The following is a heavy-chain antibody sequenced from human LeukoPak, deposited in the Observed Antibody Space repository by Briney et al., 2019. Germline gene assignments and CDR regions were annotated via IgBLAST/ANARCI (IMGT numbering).Heavy chain of an antibody. Sequence: ASVKVSFKASGYTFTGYYMHWVRQAPGQGLEWMGWINPNNGGTNYVQKFQGRVTVTRDTSISTAYMELSRLRSDDTAVYYCARDPPDYYDSSGYSDYWGQGTLVTVSS. CDR1: GYTFTGYY. J-gene: IGHJ4*02. V-gene: IGHV1-2*02. CDR2: INPNNGGT. D-gene: IGHD3-22*01. CDR3: ARDPPDYYDSSGYSDY.